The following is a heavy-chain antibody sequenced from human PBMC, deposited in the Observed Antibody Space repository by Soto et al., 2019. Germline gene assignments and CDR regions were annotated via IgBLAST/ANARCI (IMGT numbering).Heavy chain of an antibody. CDR2: IRSKAYGGTT. Sequence: PGVSLRLSCTASGFTFGDYAMSWVRQDTGKGLEWVGFIRSKAYGGTTEYAASVKGRFTISRDDSKSIAYLQMNSLKTEDTAVYHCICSGYSGYGPSACYFDYWRQGTLVTVSS. CDR1: GFTFGDYA. CDR3: ICSGYSGYGPSACYFDY. D-gene: IGHD5-12*01. J-gene: IGHJ4*02. V-gene: IGHV3-49*04.